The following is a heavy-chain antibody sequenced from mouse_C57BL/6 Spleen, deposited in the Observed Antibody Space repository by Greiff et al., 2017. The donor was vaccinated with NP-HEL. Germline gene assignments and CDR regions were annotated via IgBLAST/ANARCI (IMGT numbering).Heavy chain of an antibody. J-gene: IGHJ4*01. D-gene: IGHD2-2*01. Sequence: EVQLQQSGTVLARPGASVKMSCKTSGYTFTSYWMHWVKQRPGQGLEWIGAIYPGNSDTSYNQKFKGKAKLTAVTSASTAYMELSSLTNEDSAVYYCTRYYYGYDDYAMDYWGQGTSVTVSS. CDR3: TRYYYGYDDYAMDY. V-gene: IGHV1-5*01. CDR1: GYTFTSYW. CDR2: IYPGNSDT.